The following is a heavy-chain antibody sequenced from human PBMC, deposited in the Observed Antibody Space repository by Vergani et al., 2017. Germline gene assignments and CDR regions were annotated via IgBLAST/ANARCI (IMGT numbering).Heavy chain of an antibody. J-gene: IGHJ3*02. Sequence: VQLVESGAEVKKPGSSVKVSCKASGGTFSSYAISWVRQAPGQGLEWMGGIIPIFGTANYAQKFQGRVTITADESTSTAYMELSSLRAEDTAVYYCARGIHCGGDCYSNDAFDIWGQGTMVTVSS. CDR1: GGTFSSYA. CDR2: IIPIFGTA. V-gene: IGHV1-69*01. D-gene: IGHD2-21*02. CDR3: ARGIHCGGDCYSNDAFDI.